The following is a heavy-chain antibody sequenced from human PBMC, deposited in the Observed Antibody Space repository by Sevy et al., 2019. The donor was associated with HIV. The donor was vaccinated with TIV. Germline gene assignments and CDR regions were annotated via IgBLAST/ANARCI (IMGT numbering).Heavy chain of an antibody. D-gene: IGHD6-13*01. CDR1: GFTFSTYS. Sequence: GGSLRLSCAASGFTFSTYSMNWVRQAPGKGLEWVSSISSSGSSYIYYTDSVKGRFTISRDNAKNSLYLQMNSLRAEETAVYYCARRSGAAAGTPSYGLDVWGQGTTVTVSS. CDR2: ISSSGSSYI. V-gene: IGHV3-21*01. CDR3: ARRSGAAAGTPSYGLDV. J-gene: IGHJ6*02.